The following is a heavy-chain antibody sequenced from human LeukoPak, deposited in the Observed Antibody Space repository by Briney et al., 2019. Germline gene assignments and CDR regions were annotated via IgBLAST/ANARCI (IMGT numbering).Heavy chain of an antibody. V-gene: IGHV4-4*07. CDR2: IYTSGST. D-gene: IGHD1-26*01. Sequence: KASETLSLTCTVSGGSISSYYWSWIRQPAGKGLEWIGRIYTSGSTSYNPSLKSRVTMSVDTSKNQFSLQLSSVTAADTAVYYCARDQGSYPYCFDSWGQGTLVTVSS. CDR1: GGSISSYY. J-gene: IGHJ4*02. CDR3: ARDQGSYPYCFDS.